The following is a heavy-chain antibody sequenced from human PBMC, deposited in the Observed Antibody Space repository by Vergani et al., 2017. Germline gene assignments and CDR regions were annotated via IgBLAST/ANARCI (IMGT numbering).Heavy chain of an antibody. CDR3: ARAISVVPAAKSSWFDP. CDR2: IYYSGST. V-gene: IGHV4-30-4*08. Sequence: QVQLQESGPGLVKPSQTLSLTCTVSGGSISSGDYYWSWIRQPPGKGLEWFGYIYYSGSTYYNPSLKSRVTISVDTSKNQFSLKLSSVTAADTAVYYCARAISVVPAAKSSWFDPWSQGTLVTVS. CDR1: GGSISSGDYY. D-gene: IGHD2-2*01. J-gene: IGHJ5*02.